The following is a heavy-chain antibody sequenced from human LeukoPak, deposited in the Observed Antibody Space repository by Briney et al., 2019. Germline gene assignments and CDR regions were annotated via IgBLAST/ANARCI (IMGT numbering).Heavy chain of an antibody. CDR1: GYSFTGYY. CDR3: ARGTILEPFDI. CDR2: IHPKSGGT. Sequence: ASVKVSCKASGYSFTGYYLHWVRQAPGQGLEWMGWIHPKSGGTSYEQSFQGRVIMTSDTSVSTAYMEVRRLTSDDTAVYYRARGTILEPFDIWGQGTMVTVSS. D-gene: IGHD3-3*01. V-gene: IGHV1-2*02. J-gene: IGHJ3*02.